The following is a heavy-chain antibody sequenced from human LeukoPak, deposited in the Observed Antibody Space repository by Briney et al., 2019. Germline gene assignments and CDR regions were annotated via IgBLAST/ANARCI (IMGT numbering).Heavy chain of an antibody. CDR2: IRSKGNNYAT. D-gene: IGHD4-23*01. Sequence: GGALTLSCAASDFTFSGSAMHWVRQASGKGLEWVGRIRSKGNNYATAYAASVKGRFTISRDDSKNTAYLQMNSLKTEDTAVYYCTRRFGVNSWWFDPWGQGTLVTVSS. CDR1: DFTFSGSA. V-gene: IGHV3-73*01. J-gene: IGHJ5*02. CDR3: TRRFGVNSWWFDP.